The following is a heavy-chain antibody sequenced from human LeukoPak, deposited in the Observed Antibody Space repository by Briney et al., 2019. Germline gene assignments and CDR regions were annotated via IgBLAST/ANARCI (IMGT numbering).Heavy chain of an antibody. V-gene: IGHV3-30*04. J-gene: IGHJ4*02. CDR1: GFTFSSYA. D-gene: IGHD3-10*01. CDR2: ISYDGSNK. Sequence: GRSLRLSCAASGFTFSSYAMHWVRQAPGTGLEWVAVISYDGSNKYYADSVKGRFTISRDNSKNTLYLQMNSLRAEDTAVYYCARGYGSGSYLDYWGQGTLVTVSS. CDR3: ARGYGSGSYLDY.